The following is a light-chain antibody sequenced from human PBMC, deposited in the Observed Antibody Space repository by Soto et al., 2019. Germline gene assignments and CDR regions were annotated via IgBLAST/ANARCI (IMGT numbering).Light chain of an antibody. V-gene: IGLV2-14*01. CDR3: SSYTGTTTLGV. CDR1: NSDIGAYNY. Sequence: QSVLTQPASVSGSPGQSITISCTGSNSDIGAYNYVSWYQQHPGKAPKLIIYEVIYRPSGISNRFSGSKSGNTASLTISGLQAVDEVDYYCSSYTGTTTLGVFGSGTKVTVL. J-gene: IGLJ1*01. CDR2: EVI.